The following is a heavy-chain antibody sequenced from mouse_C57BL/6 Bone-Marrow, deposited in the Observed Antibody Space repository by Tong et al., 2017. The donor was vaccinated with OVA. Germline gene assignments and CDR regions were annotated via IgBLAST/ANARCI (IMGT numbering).Heavy chain of an antibody. CDR3: ASPYDYDDY. CDR1: GFSLTSYG. V-gene: IGHV2-2*01. CDR2: IWSGGST. D-gene: IGHD2-4*01. J-gene: IGHJ2*01. Sequence: VQLKQLGPGLVQPSQSLSITCTVSGFSLTSYGVHWVRQSPGKGLEWLGVIWSGGSTDYNAAFISRLSISKDNSKSQVFFKMNSLQADDTAIYYCASPYDYDDYWGQGTTLTVSS.